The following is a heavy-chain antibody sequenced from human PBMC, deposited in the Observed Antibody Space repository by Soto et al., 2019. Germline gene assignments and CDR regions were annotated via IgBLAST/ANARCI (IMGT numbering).Heavy chain of an antibody. D-gene: IGHD3-22*01. V-gene: IGHV1-69*01. J-gene: IGHJ3*02. CDR1: GGTFSSYA. CDR2: VIPIFGTA. CDR3: AREAVYYYDSSGCSSFDI. Sequence: QVQLVQSGAEVKKPGSSVKVSCKASGGTFSSYAISWVRQAPGQGLEWMGGVIPIFGTANYAQKCQGRVTITAGETTSRAYMELSRLRSEDTAVYYGAREAVYYYDSSGCSSFDIWGQGTMVTVSS.